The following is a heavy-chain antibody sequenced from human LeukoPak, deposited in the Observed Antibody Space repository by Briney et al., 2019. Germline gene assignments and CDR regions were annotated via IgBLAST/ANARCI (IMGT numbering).Heavy chain of an antibody. Sequence: PSETLSLTCTVSGGSISSYYWSWIRQPPGKGLKWIGNIYYSRYTTYSPSLRSRVTISVDTSKNQFSLKLSSVTAADTAVYYCARDLYCSGGSCHDYWGQGTLVTVSS. D-gene: IGHD2-15*01. V-gene: IGHV4-59*12. CDR1: GGSISSYY. J-gene: IGHJ4*02. CDR2: IYYSRYT. CDR3: ARDLYCSGGSCHDY.